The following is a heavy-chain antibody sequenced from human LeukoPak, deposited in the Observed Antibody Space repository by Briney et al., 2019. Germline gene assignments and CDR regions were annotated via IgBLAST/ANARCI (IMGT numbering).Heavy chain of an antibody. D-gene: IGHD6-19*01. J-gene: IGHJ4*02. Sequence: PSETLSLTRTVSGGSISRYFWSAIPPPPGKGLGWIGHICTSGSTNYTPSLKSRVTMSVDTSKNQFSLKLSSATAADTAVYYCAEGGQWLRVWGQGTPVTVSS. CDR2: ICTSGST. V-gene: IGHV4-4*07. CDR1: GGSISRYF. CDR3: AEGGQWLRV.